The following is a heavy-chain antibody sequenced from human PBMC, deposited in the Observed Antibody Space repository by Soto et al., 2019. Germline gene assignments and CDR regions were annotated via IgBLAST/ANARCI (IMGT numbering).Heavy chain of an antibody. CDR3: ARSSIAARYYYYYGMDV. D-gene: IGHD6-13*01. CDR1: GYTFTGYY. CDR2: INPNSGGT. Sequence: ASVKVSCKASGYTFTGYYMHWVRQAPGQGLEWMGWINPNSGGTNYAQKFQGRVTMTRDTSISTAYMELSRLRSDDTAVYYCARSSIAARYYYYYGMDVWGQGTRVTVSS. V-gene: IGHV1-2*02. J-gene: IGHJ6*02.